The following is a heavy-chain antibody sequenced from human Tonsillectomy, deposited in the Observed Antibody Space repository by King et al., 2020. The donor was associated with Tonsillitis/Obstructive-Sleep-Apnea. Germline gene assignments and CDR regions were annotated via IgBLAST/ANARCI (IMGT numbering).Heavy chain of an antibody. CDR1: GGSISSSSYY. J-gene: IGHJ4*02. Sequence: QLQESGPGLVKPSETLSLTCTVSGGSISSSSYYWGWIRQPPGKGLEWIGSIYYSGNTYYNPSLKSRVTISVDTSKNQFSLKLSSVTAADTAVYYCARGGTGTNFDYWGQGTLVTVSS. CDR2: IYYSGNT. V-gene: IGHV4-39*01. CDR3: ARGGTGTNFDY. D-gene: IGHD1-7*01.